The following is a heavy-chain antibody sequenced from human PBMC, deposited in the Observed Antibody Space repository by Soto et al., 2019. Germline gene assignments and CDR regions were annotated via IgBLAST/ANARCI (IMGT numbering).Heavy chain of an antibody. CDR3: ARAVDAAMDPLDY. CDR2: TSDDGDIQ. V-gene: IGHV3-30-3*01. CDR1: GFYFRNYT. Sequence: PGGSLRLSCAASGFYFRNYTMHWFRQSPGKGPEWVAITSDDGDIQYYADSVKGRFTISRDNSKNTLYLQMTSLRSEDAAVYFCARAVDAAMDPLDYWGQGTLVTVSS. D-gene: IGHD5-18*01. J-gene: IGHJ4*02.